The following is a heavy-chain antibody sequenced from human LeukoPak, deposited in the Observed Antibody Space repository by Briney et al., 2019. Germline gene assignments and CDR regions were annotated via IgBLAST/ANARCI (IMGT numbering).Heavy chain of an antibody. CDR1: GFTFSSYW. V-gene: IGHV3-7*01. CDR3: ARDHHRRLYDSQARDTFDI. CDR2: IKQDGSEK. J-gene: IGHJ3*02. D-gene: IGHD3-22*01. Sequence: GGSLRLSCAASGFTFSSYWMSWVRQAPGKGLEWVANIKQDGSEKYYVGSVKGRFTISRDNAKNSLYLQMNSLRAEDTAVYYCARDHHRRLYDSQARDTFDIWGQGTMVTVSS.